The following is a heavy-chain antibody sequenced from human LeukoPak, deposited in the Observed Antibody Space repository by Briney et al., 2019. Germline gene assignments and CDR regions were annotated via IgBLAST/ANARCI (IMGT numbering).Heavy chain of an antibody. CDR1: GFTVSSNY. V-gene: IGHV3-66*01. CDR3: ARDVGVLNWFDP. Sequence: PGGSLRLSCAASGFTVSSNYMSWVRQAPGKGLEWVSVIYSGGSTYYADSVKGRFTISRDNSKNTLYLQMNSLTAEDTAVYYCARDVGVLNWFDPWGQGTLVTVSS. CDR2: IYSGGST. D-gene: IGHD3-10*01. J-gene: IGHJ5*02.